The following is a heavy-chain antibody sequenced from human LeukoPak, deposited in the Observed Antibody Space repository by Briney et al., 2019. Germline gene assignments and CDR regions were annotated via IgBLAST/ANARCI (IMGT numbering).Heavy chain of an antibody. Sequence: SETLSLTCAVYGGSFSGYYWSWIRQPPGKGLEWIGEINHSGSTNYNPSLKSRVTISVDTSKNQFSLKLSSVTAADTAVYYCARRDFPGCSSSWYYFDYWGQGTLVTVSS. J-gene: IGHJ4*02. CDR2: INHSGST. V-gene: IGHV4-34*01. CDR1: GGSFSGYY. CDR3: ARRDFPGCSSSWYYFDY. D-gene: IGHD6-13*01.